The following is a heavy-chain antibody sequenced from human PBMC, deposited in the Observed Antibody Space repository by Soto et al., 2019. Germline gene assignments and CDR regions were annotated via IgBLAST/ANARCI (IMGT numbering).Heavy chain of an antibody. CDR2: ISYSGST. CDR3: AREDAINWVYP. D-gene: IGHD2-2*01. Sequence: QVQLQESGPGLVKPSETLSLTCTVSGVSVTSGSFYWSWIRQPPGKGLERIGYISYSGSTNYNPSLKSRVTISLDTSKNQFSLKLSSVTAADTAVYYCAREDAINWVYPWGQGTLVTVSS. J-gene: IGHJ5*02. CDR1: GVSVTSGSFY. V-gene: IGHV4-61*01.